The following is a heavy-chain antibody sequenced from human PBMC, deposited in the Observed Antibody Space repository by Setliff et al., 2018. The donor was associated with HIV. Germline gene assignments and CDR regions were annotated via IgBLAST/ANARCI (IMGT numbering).Heavy chain of an antibody. CDR2: IYYRGST. D-gene: IGHD6-13*01. CDR1: GGSISSSSYY. CDR3: ARGRYRSRWYASDHYYIDV. Sequence: LSLTCTVSGGSISSSSYYWGWIRQPPGKGLQWIGSIYYRGSTYYNPSLKSRVTISVDTSKNQFSLKSRSVTAADTALYYCARGRYRSRWYASDHYYIDVWGKGTTVTVSS. V-gene: IGHV4-39*01. J-gene: IGHJ6*03.